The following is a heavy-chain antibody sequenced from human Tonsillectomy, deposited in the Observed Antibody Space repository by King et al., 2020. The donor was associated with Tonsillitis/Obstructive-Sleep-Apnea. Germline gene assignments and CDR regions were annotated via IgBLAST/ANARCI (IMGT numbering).Heavy chain of an antibody. CDR3: ARDPKRARTPEIDY. J-gene: IGHJ4*02. D-gene: IGHD1-1*01. CDR2: ISYDGSEK. Sequence: VQLVESGGGVVQPGRSLRLSCAASGFTFSNYGMHWVRQAPGKGLEWVAVISYDGSEKKYADSVKGRFTISRGNSKKTLYLQLSSLRTDDTAVYYCARDPKRARTPEIDYWGQGTLVTVSS. V-gene: IGHV3-30*03. CDR1: GFTFSNYG.